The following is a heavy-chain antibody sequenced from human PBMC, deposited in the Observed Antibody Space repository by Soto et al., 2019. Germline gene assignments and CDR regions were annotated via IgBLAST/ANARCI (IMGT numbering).Heavy chain of an antibody. J-gene: IGHJ6*02. Sequence: QITLKESGPSLVKPSQTLTLTCTFSGFSLSTGGVGVGWIRQPPGKALEWLALIYWDDDKRYSPSLRSRLTVNKDTSKNQVVRTMSNMDPVDTATYYCAHSRCGGDCLQSYSSHYYYGMDVWGQGTTVTVSS. D-gene: IGHD2-21*02. V-gene: IGHV2-5*02. CDR3: AHSRCGGDCLQSYSSHYYYGMDV. CDR2: IYWDDDK. CDR1: GFSLSTGGVG.